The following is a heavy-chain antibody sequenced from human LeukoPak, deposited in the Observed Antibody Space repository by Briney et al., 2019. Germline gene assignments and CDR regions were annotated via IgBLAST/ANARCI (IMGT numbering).Heavy chain of an antibody. CDR2: IYSGGST. J-gene: IGHJ6*02. CDR3: ASGSKDDYYYGMDV. D-gene: IGHD5-24*01. CDR1: GFTLSSNY. V-gene: IGHV3-53*01. Sequence: GGSLRLSCAASGFTLSSNYMTWVRQAPGKGLEWVPVIYSGGSTYYADSVKGRFTISRDKSKNTVYVQMSSLRTEDTDVYYCASGSKDDYYYGMDVWGQGTTVTVSS.